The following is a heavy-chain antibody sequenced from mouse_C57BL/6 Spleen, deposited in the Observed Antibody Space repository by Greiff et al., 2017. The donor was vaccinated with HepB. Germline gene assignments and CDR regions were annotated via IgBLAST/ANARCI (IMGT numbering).Heavy chain of an antibody. V-gene: IGHV1-59*01. D-gene: IGHD1-1*01. CDR3: AYGSSLWFAY. Sequence: VQLQQPGAELVRPGTSVKLSCKASGYTFTSYWMHWVKQRPGQGLEWIGVIDPSDSYTNYNQKFNGKATLTVDTSSSTAYMQLSSLTSEDSAVYYCAYGSSLWFAYWGQGTLVTVSA. CDR2: IDPSDSYT. CDR1: GYTFTSYW. J-gene: IGHJ3*01.